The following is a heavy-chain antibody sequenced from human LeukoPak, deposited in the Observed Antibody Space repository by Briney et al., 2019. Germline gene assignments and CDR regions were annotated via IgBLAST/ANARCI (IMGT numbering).Heavy chain of an antibody. J-gene: IGHJ5*02. D-gene: IGHD3-22*01. CDR1: GGSFSGYY. Sequence: SETLSLTCAVSGGSFSGYYWSWIRQPPGKGLEWIGEINHSGSTNYNPSLKSRVTISVDTSKNQFSLKLSSVTAADTAVYYCARGPLRGYYDSSGYYSPWGQGTLVTVSS. CDR2: INHSGST. V-gene: IGHV4-34*01. CDR3: ARGPLRGYYDSSGYYSP.